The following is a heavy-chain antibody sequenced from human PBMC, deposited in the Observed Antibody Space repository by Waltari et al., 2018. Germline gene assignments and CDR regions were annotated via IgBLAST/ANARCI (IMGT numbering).Heavy chain of an antibody. CDR1: GYTFTSHF. D-gene: IGHD3-16*01. Sequence: QVQLLQSGAEVRKPGASVKVSCKASGYTFTSHFIHWGRQATGQGLEWMAIINPSGGRSGNAQKFQGRVTMTRYTSTSTVFMELSSLRSEDTAVYYCARGAIQGYFDYWGQGTLVTVSS. CDR2: INPSGGRS. V-gene: IGHV1-46*01. J-gene: IGHJ4*02. CDR3: ARGAIQGYFDY.